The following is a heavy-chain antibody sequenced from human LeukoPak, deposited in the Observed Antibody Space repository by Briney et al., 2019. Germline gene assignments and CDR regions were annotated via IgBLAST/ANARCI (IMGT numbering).Heavy chain of an antibody. V-gene: IGHV4-34*01. CDR1: GGSFSGYY. CDR2: INHSGRT. Sequence: SETLSLTCAVYGGSFSGYYWSWIRQPPGKGLEWIGEINHSGRTNYNPSLKSRVTISVDTSKNQFSLKLSSVTAADTAVYYCARQNYGAAPLLYWGQGTLVTVSS. J-gene: IGHJ4*02. CDR3: ARQNYGAAPLLY. D-gene: IGHD4/OR15-4a*01.